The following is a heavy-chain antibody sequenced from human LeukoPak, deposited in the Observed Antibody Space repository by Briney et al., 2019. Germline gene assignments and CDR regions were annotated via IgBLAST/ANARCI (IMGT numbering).Heavy chain of an antibody. CDR1: GFTFRSYA. V-gene: IGHV3-23*01. D-gene: IGHD2-2*01. CDR3: AKEPREYCSSTSCPNWIDP. Sequence: GGPLRLSCAASGFTFRSYAMSWVRQPPGKGLEWVSAISGSGGTTYYADSVKGRFTISRDNSKNTLYLQMSSLRAEDTAVYYCAKEPREYCSSTSCPNWIDPWSQGTLVTVSS. J-gene: IGHJ5*02. CDR2: ISGSGGTT.